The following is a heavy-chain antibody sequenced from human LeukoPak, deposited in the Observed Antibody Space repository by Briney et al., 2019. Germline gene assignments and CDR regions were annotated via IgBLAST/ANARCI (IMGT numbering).Heavy chain of an antibody. D-gene: IGHD1/OR15-1a*01. CDR2: INWNSGSI. J-gene: IGHJ4*02. CDR1: GFTFSSYA. CDR3: AKDMAGTTLYYFDF. Sequence: GGSLRLSCAASGFTFSSYAMHWVRQVPGKGLEWVSSINWNSGSIAYADSVKGRFTISRDNAKKSLYLQMNSLRAEDMALYYCAKDMAGTTLYYFDFWGQGTLVTVSS. V-gene: IGHV3-9*03.